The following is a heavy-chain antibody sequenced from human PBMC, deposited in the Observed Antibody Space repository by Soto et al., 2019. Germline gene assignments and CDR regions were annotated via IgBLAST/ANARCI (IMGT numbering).Heavy chain of an antibody. Sequence: QVQLVESGGGVVQPGRSLRLSCAASGFTFSTHAMHWVRQAPAKGLECVAIVSFDGSNKYNADSVKGRFTISRDNSKNTLYLQMSGLTPEDTAFYYCARDQTGITTAGGGRIDRWGQGTLVTVSS. CDR2: VSFDGSNK. J-gene: IGHJ5*02. CDR3: ARDQTGITTAGGGRIDR. CDR1: GFTFSTHA. V-gene: IGHV3-30-3*01. D-gene: IGHD6-13*01.